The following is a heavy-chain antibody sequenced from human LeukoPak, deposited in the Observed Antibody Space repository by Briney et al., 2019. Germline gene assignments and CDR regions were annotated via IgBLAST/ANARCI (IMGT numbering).Heavy chain of an antibody. J-gene: IGHJ5*02. CDR2: RIYSGST. CDR1: GGSISSSSYY. CDR3: ARHLAVAGTNDNCFDR. D-gene: IGHD6-19*01. Sequence: SETLSLTCTVSGGSISSSSYYWGCLRPPQGQGLEWIGSRIYSGSTYSNPSLKSRVIVSVYTSKNPFFLRLSAVTAADTAVYHCARHLAVAGTNDNCFDRWGRGTQVTVSS. V-gene: IGHV4-39*01.